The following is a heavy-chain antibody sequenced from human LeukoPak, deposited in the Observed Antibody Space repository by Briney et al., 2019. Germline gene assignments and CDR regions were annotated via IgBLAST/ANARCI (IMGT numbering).Heavy chain of an antibody. D-gene: IGHD2-15*01. Sequence: GPLRLSCAASGFTFSDYYMSWIRQAPGRGLEWVSAISTTGGTTYYADSVRGRFTISRDNSRNTLYLQMNSLRAEDTAIYYCAKSGDRGAYCSGGTCYPYYYYYMDVWGKGTTVTISS. CDR3: AKSGDRGAYCSGGTCYPYYYYYMDV. CDR2: ISTTGGTT. J-gene: IGHJ6*03. CDR1: GFTFSDYY. V-gene: IGHV3-23*01.